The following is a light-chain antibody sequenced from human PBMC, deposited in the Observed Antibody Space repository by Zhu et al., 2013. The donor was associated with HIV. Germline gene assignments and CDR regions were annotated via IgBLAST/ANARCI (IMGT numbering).Light chain of an antibody. CDR1: RSDVGSYNL. J-gene: IGLJ1*01. Sequence: QSALTQPASVSGSPGQSITISCAGTRSDVGSYNLVSWYQHHPGKVPRVIIYEVSKRPSGVSGRFSGYRSGNTASLTISGLRVDDEADYYCCSYVGSSTFVFGTGTKVXVL. CDR3: CSYVGSSTFV. CDR2: EVS. V-gene: IGLV2-23*02.